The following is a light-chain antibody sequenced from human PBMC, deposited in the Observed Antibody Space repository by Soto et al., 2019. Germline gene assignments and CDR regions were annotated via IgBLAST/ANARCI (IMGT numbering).Light chain of an antibody. CDR1: RSISNH. V-gene: IGKV1-39*01. J-gene: IGKJ1*01. CDR3: QQSYSSPPT. CDR2: AAS. Sequence: DIQMTQSPSSLSASVEARVIITCRASRSISNHLNWYQQKPGKAPKLLIFAASSLQSGVPSRFSGSRSGPDFTLTISSLQPEDFATYYCQQSYSSPPTFGQGTKVEIK.